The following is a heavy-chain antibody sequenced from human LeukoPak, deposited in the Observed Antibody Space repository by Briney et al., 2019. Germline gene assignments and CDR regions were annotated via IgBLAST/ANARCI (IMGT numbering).Heavy chain of an antibody. Sequence: SETLSLTCTVSGGSISSSSYYWGWIRQPPGKGLEWFGSIYYSGSTYYNPSLKSRVTISVDTSKNQFSLKLSSVTAADTAVYYCARAPEMATIRGRFDYWGQGTLVTVSS. V-gene: IGHV4-39*07. CDR2: IYYSGST. J-gene: IGHJ4*02. CDR3: ARAPEMATIRGRFDY. CDR1: GGSISSSSYY. D-gene: IGHD5-24*01.